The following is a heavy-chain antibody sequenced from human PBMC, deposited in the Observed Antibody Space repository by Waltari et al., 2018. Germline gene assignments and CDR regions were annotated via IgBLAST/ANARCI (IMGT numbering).Heavy chain of an antibody. CDR3: AREGTYYYDSSGYYPHAFDI. V-gene: IGHV4-59*01. D-gene: IGHD3-22*01. J-gene: IGHJ3*02. CDR2: IYYSGST. CDR1: GGSISSYY. Sequence: QVQLQESGPGLVKPSETLSLTCTVSGGSISSYYWSWIRQPPGKGLEWVGYIYYSGSTNSNPSLKSRVTISVDTSKNQFSLKLSSVTAADTAVYYCAREGTYYYDSSGYYPHAFDIWGQGTMVTVSS.